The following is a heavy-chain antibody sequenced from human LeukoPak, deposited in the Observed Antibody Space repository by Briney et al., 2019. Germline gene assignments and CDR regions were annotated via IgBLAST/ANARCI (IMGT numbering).Heavy chain of an antibody. CDR2: ISSSSSYI. CDR1: GFTFSSYS. CDR3: ARDYYGSGSYYPKLFDY. V-gene: IGHV3-21*01. D-gene: IGHD3-10*01. J-gene: IGHJ4*02. Sequence: PGGSLRLSCAASGFTFSSYSMNWVRQAPGKGLEWVSSISSSSSYIYYADSVKGRFTISRDNAKNSLYPQMNSLRAEDTAVYYCARDYYGSGSYYPKLFDYWGQGTLVTVSS.